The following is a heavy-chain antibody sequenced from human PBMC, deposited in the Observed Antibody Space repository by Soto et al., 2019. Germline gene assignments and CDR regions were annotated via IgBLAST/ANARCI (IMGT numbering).Heavy chain of an antibody. V-gene: IGHV3-53*01. D-gene: IGHD3-10*01. CDR1: GFTVSNNY. J-gene: IGHJ4*02. Sequence: EVQLVESGGGLIQPGGSLRLSCAVSGFTVSNNYMSWVRQAPGKGLEGVSVIYSGGYTAYGDSVKGRFTISRDNSKNTHFLQKNSRGAADTAVYYWARRRGGGGYSGQGTLVTVSS. CDR3: ARRRGGGGY. CDR2: IYSGGYT.